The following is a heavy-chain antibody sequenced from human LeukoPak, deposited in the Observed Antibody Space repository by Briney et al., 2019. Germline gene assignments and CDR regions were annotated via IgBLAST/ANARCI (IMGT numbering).Heavy chain of an antibody. V-gene: IGHV3-11*01. J-gene: IGHJ4*02. D-gene: IGHD5-18*01. CDR2: ISSSGSTI. CDR3: ARLTGGIYTAMVNGIDY. CDR1: GFTFSDHY. Sequence: GGSLRLSCAASGFTFSDHYMSWIRQAPGKGLEWVSYISSSGSTIYYADSVKGRFTISRDNAKNSLYLQMNSLRAEDTAVYYCARLTGGIYTAMVNGIDYWGQGTLVTVSS.